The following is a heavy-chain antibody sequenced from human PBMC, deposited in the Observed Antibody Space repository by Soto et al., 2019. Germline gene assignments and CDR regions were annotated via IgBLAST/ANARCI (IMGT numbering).Heavy chain of an antibody. CDR2: ISSSSSTI. CDR1: GFTFSSYC. V-gene: IGHV3-48*01. D-gene: IGHD5-12*01. Sequence: GGSLRLSCAASGFTFSSYCMNWVRQAPGKGLEWVSSISSSSSTIYYADSVKGRFTIPRDHAKNSLYRQMNSLMAEDTAVYYCARRSTTMTLYYFDYGGQGTLVTVSS. J-gene: IGHJ4*02. CDR3: ARRSTTMTLYYFDY.